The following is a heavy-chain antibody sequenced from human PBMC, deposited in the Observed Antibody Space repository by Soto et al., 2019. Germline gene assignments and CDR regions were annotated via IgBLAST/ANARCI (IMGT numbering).Heavy chain of an antibody. Sequence: GGSLRLSCAASGFTVSSNYMSWVRQAPGKGLEWVSVIYSGGSTYYADSVKDRFTISRDNSKNTLYLQMNSLRAEDTAVYYCARDSSAVDAFDFWGQGTMVTVSS. CDR1: GFTVSSNY. D-gene: IGHD3-3*01. V-gene: IGHV3-66*01. CDR3: ARDSSAVDAFDF. CDR2: IYSGGST. J-gene: IGHJ3*01.